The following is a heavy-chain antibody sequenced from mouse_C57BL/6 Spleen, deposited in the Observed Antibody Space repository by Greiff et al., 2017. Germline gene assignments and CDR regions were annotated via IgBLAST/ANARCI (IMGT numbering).Heavy chain of an antibody. D-gene: IGHD2-4*01. CDR2: INYDGSST. V-gene: IGHV5-16*01. J-gene: IGHJ4*01. CDR1: GFTFSDYY. Sequence: EVNVVESEGGLVQPGSSMKLSCTASGFTFSDYYMAWVRQVPEKGLEWVANINYDGSSTYYLDSLKSRFIISRDNAKNILYLQMSSLKSEDTATYYCAREYDYDTAAMDYWGQGTSVTVSS. CDR3: AREYDYDTAAMDY.